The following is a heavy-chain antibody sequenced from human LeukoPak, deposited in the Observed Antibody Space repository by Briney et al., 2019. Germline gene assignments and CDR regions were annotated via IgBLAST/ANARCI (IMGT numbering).Heavy chain of an antibody. V-gene: IGHV3-21*01. J-gene: IGHJ4*02. CDR1: GFTVSSTY. CDR3: ASPRN. CDR2: ISSSSSYI. Sequence: GGSLRLSCAASGFTVSSTYMSWVRQAPGKGLEWVSSISSSSSYIYYADSVKGRFTISRDNAKNSLYLQMNSLRAEDTAVYYCASPRNWGQGTLVTVSS.